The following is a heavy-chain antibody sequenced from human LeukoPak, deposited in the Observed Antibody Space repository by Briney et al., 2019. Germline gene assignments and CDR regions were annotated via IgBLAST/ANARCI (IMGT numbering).Heavy chain of an antibody. CDR2: ISSSGSTI. Sequence: GGSLRLSCAASGFTLSDYYMSWIRQAPGKWLEWVSYISSSGSTIYYTDSVKGRFTISRDNAKNSLYLQMNSLRAEDMAVYYCARIKTGIAAAGPASDHFDYWGQGTLVTVSS. CDR1: GFTLSDYY. V-gene: IGHV3-11*01. D-gene: IGHD6-13*01. CDR3: ARIKTGIAAAGPASDHFDY. J-gene: IGHJ4*02.